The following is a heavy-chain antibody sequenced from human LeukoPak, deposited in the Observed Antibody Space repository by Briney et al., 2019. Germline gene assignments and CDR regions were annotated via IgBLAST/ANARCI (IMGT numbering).Heavy chain of an antibody. CDR3: ASYPRYISSPPFDY. V-gene: IGHV1-2*02. J-gene: IGHJ4*02. Sequence: ASVKVSCKASGGTFSNYAISWVRQAPGQGLEWMGWINPNTGDTKYAEKFQGRVTMTRDTTISTAYMELSRLTSDDAAVYYCASYPRYISSPPFDYWGQGTLVTVSS. D-gene: IGHD5-12*01. CDR1: GGTFSNYA. CDR2: INPNTGDT.